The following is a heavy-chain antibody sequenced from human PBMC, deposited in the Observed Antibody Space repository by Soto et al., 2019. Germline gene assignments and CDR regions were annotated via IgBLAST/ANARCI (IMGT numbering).Heavy chain of an antibody. Sequence: SETLSLTCTVSGGSITSYYWNWIRQPPGKGLEWIGHIYYSGGTNYNPSLRGRVIISGDTYKNQFSLKLNSVTAADTAVYYCARGAVATLPRHYSDYWGEGTLVTVSS. CDR1: GGSITSYY. CDR3: ARGAVATLPRHYSDY. J-gene: IGHJ4*02. CDR2: IYYSGGT. D-gene: IGHD5-12*01. V-gene: IGHV4-59*01.